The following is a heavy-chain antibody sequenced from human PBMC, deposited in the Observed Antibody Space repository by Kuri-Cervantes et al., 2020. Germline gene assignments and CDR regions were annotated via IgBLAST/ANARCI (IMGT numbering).Heavy chain of an antibody. CDR3: ARDVRLFDI. Sequence: SETLSLTCAVYGGTFSGYYWNWIRQPPGKGLEWIGEINHSGSTNYNPSLKSRVIISVDTSKNQFSLRVSSVTAADTAVYYCARDVRLFDIWGQGTMVTVSS. CDR1: GGTFSGYY. J-gene: IGHJ3*02. CDR2: INHSGST. V-gene: IGHV4-34*01.